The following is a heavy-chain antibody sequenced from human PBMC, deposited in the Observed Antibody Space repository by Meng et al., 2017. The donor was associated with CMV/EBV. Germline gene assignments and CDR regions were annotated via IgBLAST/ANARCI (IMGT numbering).Heavy chain of an antibody. CDR3: ARLGCSSTSCSRGWFDP. CDR2: IYHSGGT. D-gene: IGHD2-2*01. CDR1: SLSSINW. J-gene: IGHJ5*02. V-gene: IGHV4-4*02. Sequence: SLSSINWWSLVRQPPGKGLEWIGEIYHSGGTNYNPSLKSRVTISVDKSKNQFSLKLSSVTAADTAVYYCARLGCSSTSCSRGWFDPWGQGTLVTVSS.